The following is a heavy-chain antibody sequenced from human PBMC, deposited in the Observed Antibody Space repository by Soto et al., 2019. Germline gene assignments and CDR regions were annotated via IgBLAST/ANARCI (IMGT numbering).Heavy chain of an antibody. CDR3: AKARVRFLDA. CDR2: ITWNSVST. D-gene: IGHD3-3*01. V-gene: IGHV3-9*01. CDR1: GFSFDDFA. Sequence: QLVESGGGLVQPGGSLRLSCVASGFSFDDFAMHWVRQAPGKGLEWISGITWNSVSTDYANSVKGRFTVSRDNAKNSLYLQMSSLTTKDTALYFCAKARVRFLDAWGQGTLVTVSS. J-gene: IGHJ5*02.